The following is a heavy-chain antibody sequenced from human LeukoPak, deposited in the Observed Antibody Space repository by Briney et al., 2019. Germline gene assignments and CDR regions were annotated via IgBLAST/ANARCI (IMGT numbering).Heavy chain of an antibody. D-gene: IGHD6-19*01. J-gene: IGHJ4*02. V-gene: IGHV4-59*08. Sequence: KPSETLSLTCTVSGGSISSYYWSWIRQPPGKGLEWIGYIYYSGSTNYNPSHKSRVTISVDTSKNQFSLKLSSVTAADTAVYYCARTHVAGYFDYWGQGTLVTVSS. CDR2: IYYSGST. CDR3: ARTHVAGYFDY. CDR1: GGSISSYY.